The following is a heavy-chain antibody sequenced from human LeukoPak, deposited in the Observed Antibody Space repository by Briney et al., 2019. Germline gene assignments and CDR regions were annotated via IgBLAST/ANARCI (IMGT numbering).Heavy chain of an antibody. CDR2: ISGSSSSI. J-gene: IGHJ3*02. CDR1: GFTFSSYA. Sequence: GGSLRLSCAASGFTFSSYAMSWVRQAPGKGLEWVSSISGSSSSIYYADSVKGRFTISRDNAKNSLYLQMNSLRAEDTAVYYCARDNYDAFDIWGQGTMVTVSS. CDR3: ARDNYDAFDI. D-gene: IGHD4-11*01. V-gene: IGHV3-21*01.